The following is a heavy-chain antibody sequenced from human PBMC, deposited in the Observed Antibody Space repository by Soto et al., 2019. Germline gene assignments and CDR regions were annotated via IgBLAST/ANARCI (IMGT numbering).Heavy chain of an antibody. V-gene: IGHV3-15*01. CDR2: IKSITDGGTT. CDR1: AFTFTNAG. J-gene: IGHJ4*02. CDR3: NTGRNTYGLDD. D-gene: IGHD5-18*01. Sequence: XGCLRLSGPASAFTFTNAGMSWVRQAPGKGLEWIGLIKSITDGGTTDYAAPVKGRFAISRDDSKNTLYLQMNSLKTEDTAVYYCNTGRNTYGLDDWGQGALVTVSS.